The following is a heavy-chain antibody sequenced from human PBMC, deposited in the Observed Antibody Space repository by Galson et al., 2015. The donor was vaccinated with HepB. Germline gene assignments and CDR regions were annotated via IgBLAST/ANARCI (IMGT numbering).Heavy chain of an antibody. CDR3: ASYKRYCSGGSCYSVASRHAFDI. CDR2: INPSGGST. Sequence: VKVSCKASGYTFTSYYMHWVRQAPGQGLEWMGIINPSGGSTSYAQKFQGRVTMTRDTSTSTVYMELSSLRSEDTAVYYCASYKRYCSGGSCYSVASRHAFDIWGQGTMVTVSS. D-gene: IGHD2-15*01. CDR1: GYTFTSYY. J-gene: IGHJ3*02. V-gene: IGHV1-46*03.